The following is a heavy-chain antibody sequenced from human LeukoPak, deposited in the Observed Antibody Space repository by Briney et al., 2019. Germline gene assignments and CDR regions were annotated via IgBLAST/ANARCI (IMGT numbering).Heavy chain of an antibody. V-gene: IGHV3-66*01. CDR3: ARDLTYGGKRGYYFDY. CDR2: IYSDGTT. J-gene: IGHJ4*02. CDR1: GFTFSSYA. Sequence: GGSLRLPCAASGFTFSSYAMTWVRQAPGKGLEWVSVIYSDGTTYYADSVKGRFTISRDNSKNTLYLQMNSLRAEDTAVYYCARDLTYGGKRGYYFDYWGQGTLVTVSS. D-gene: IGHD4-23*01.